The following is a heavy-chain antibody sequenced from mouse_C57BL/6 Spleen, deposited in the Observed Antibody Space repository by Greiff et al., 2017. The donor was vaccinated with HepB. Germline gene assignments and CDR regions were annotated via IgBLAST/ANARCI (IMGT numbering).Heavy chain of an antibody. CDR2: INPSNGGT. CDR3: AREEIPYYGSSYGY. CDR1: GYTFTSYW. J-gene: IGHJ2*01. D-gene: IGHD1-1*01. Sequence: QVQLKQPGTELVKPGASVKLSCKASGYTFTSYWMHWVKQRPGQGLEWIGNINPSNGGTNYNEKFKSKATLTVDKSSSTAYMQLSSLTSEDSAVYYCAREEIPYYGSSYGYWGQGTTLTVSS. V-gene: IGHV1-53*01.